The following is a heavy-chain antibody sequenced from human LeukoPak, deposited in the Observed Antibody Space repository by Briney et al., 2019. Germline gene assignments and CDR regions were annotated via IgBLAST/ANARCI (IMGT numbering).Heavy chain of an antibody. CDR1: GYTFTGYY. Sequence: ASVKVSCKASGYTFTGYYMHWVRQAPGQGLEWTGWINPNSGGTNYAQKFQGRVTMTRDTSTSTAYMELSSLRSEDTAVYYCARDIDYDYVWGSHVGYFDHWGQGTLVTVSS. J-gene: IGHJ4*02. CDR2: INPNSGGT. CDR3: ARDIDYDYVWGSHVGYFDH. D-gene: IGHD3-16*01. V-gene: IGHV1-2*02.